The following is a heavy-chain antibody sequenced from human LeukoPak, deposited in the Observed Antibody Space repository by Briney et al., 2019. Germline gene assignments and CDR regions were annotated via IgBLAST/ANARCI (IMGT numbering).Heavy chain of an antibody. CDR1: GFTFSSYA. CDR3: ARGGDYLYYYYGMDV. Sequence: GGSLRLSCAASGFTFSSYAMHWVRQAPGKGLEWVAVISYDGGNKYYADSVKGRFTISRDNSKNTLYLQMNSLRAEDTAVCYCARGGDYLYYYYGMDVWGQGTTVTVSS. CDR2: ISYDGGNK. J-gene: IGHJ6*02. D-gene: IGHD4-17*01. V-gene: IGHV3-30-3*01.